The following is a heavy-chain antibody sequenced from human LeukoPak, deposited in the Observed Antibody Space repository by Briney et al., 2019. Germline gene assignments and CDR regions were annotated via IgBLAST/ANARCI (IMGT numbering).Heavy chain of an antibody. CDR3: ARRRPYGDYVLSVGYYYYMDV. CDR2: INHSGST. CDR1: GFTFSSYS. D-gene: IGHD4-17*01. J-gene: IGHJ6*03. V-gene: IGHV4-34*01. Sequence: GSLRLSCAASGFTFSSYSMNWIRQPPGKGLEWIGEINHSGSTNYNPSLKSRVTISVDTSKNQFSLKLSSVTAADTAVYYCARRRPYGDYVLSVGYYYYMDVWGKGTTVTISS.